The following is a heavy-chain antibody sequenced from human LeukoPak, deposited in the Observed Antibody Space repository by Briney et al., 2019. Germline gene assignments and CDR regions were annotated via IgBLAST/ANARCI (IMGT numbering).Heavy chain of an antibody. V-gene: IGHV4-4*02. CDR1: GVSISSSNW. Sequence: SETLSLTCAVSGVSISSSNWWCWVRQPPGKGLEWIGEIYHSGSTNYNPSLKSRVTISVDKSKNQFSLKLSSVTAADTAVYYCARKAAGIRFLEWFLDYWGQGTLVTVSS. CDR3: ARKAAGIRFLEWFLDY. D-gene: IGHD3-3*01. CDR2: IYHSGST. J-gene: IGHJ4*02.